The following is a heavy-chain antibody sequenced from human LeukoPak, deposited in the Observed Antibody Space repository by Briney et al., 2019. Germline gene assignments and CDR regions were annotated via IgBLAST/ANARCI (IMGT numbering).Heavy chain of an antibody. CDR1: GYTLTELS. J-gene: IGHJ4*02. CDR2: FDPEDGET. D-gene: IGHD3-22*01. Sequence: ASVKVSCKVSGYTLTELSMHWVRQAPGKGLEWMGGFDPEDGETIYAQKFQGRVTMTEDTSTDTAYMELSSLRSEDTAVYYCATDAYYYDSSGYSYYFDYWGREPWSPSPQ. CDR3: ATDAYYYDSSGYSYYFDY. V-gene: IGHV1-24*01.